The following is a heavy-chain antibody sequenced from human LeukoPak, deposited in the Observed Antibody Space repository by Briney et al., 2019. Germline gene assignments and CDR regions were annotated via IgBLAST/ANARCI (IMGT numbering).Heavy chain of an antibody. CDR1: GGSISSYY. Sequence: SETLSLTCTVSGGSISSYYWSWVRQPPGKGLEWIGYIYYSGSTNYNPSLKSRVTISVDTSKNQFSLKLSSVTAADTAVYYCARLGMVRGVIILDYWGQGTLVTVSS. V-gene: IGHV4-59*08. J-gene: IGHJ4*02. CDR2: IYYSGST. CDR3: ARLGMVRGVIILDY. D-gene: IGHD3-10*01.